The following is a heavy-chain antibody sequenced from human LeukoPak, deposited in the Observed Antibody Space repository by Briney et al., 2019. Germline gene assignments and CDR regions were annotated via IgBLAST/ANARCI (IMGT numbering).Heavy chain of an antibody. D-gene: IGHD6-19*01. CDR3: ARDYKYSSGWYGVDYYYGMDV. CDR1: GGSISSYY. Sequence: SETLSLTCTVSGGSISSYYWGWIRQPPGKGLEWIGYIYYSGSTNYNPSLKSRVTISVDTSKNQFSLKLSSVTAADTAVYYCARDYKYSSGWYGVDYYYGMDVWGQGTTVTVSS. J-gene: IGHJ6*02. CDR2: IYYSGST. V-gene: IGHV4-59*01.